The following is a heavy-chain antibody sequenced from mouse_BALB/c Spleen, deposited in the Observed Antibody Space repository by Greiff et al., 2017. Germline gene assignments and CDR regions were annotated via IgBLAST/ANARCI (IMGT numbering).Heavy chain of an antibody. CDR1: GYSITSDYA. CDR2: ISYSGST. Sequence: EVQRVESGPGLVKPSQSLSLTCTVTGYSITSDYAWNWIRQFPGNKLEWMGYISYSGSTSYNPSLKSRISITRDTSKNQFFLQLNSVTTEDTATYYCAGEEYYFDYWGQGTTLTVSS. CDR3: AGEEYYFDY. J-gene: IGHJ2*01. V-gene: IGHV3-2*02.